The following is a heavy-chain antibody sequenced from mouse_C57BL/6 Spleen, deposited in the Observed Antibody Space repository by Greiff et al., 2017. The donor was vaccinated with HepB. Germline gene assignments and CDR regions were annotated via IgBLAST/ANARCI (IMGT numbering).Heavy chain of an antibody. J-gene: IGHJ3*01. V-gene: IGHV1-66*01. Sequence: VKLMESGPELVKPGASVKISCKASGYSFTSYYIHWVKQRPGQGLEWIGWIYPGSGNTKYNEKFKGKATLTADTSSSTAYMQLSSLTSEDSAVYYCARDYYGSSLAYWGQGTLVTVSA. CDR3: ARDYYGSSLAY. D-gene: IGHD1-1*01. CDR2: IYPGSGNT. CDR1: GYSFTSYY.